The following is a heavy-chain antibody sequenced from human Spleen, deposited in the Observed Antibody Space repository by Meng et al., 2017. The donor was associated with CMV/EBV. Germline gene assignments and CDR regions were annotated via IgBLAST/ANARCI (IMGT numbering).Heavy chain of an antibody. D-gene: IGHD2-21*01. J-gene: IGHJ4*02. CDR2: ISAYNGNT. V-gene: IGHV1-18*01. CDR3: ACGGYFGDY. CDR1: GYPFGRYG. Sequence: ASVKVSCKASGYPFGRYGISWVRQAPGQGLEWMGWISAYNGNTNFAQNLQDRVTMTTDTSTSTAYMELTRLRSDDTAVYYCACGGYFGDYWGQGTLVTVSS.